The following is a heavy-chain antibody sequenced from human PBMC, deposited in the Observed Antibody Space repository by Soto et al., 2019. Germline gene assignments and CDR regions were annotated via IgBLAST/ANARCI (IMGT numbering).Heavy chain of an antibody. V-gene: IGHV3-23*01. Sequence: GGSLRLSCAASGFTFSSYAMSWVRQAPGKGLEWVSAISGSGGSTYYADSVKGRFTISRDNSKNTLYLQMNSLRAEDTAVYYCAKDRKATPDIVLMVYARLSSAANAFDIWGQGTMVTVSS. J-gene: IGHJ3*02. CDR1: GFTFSSYA. CDR3: AKDRKATPDIVLMVYARLSSAANAFDI. CDR2: ISGSGGST. D-gene: IGHD2-8*01.